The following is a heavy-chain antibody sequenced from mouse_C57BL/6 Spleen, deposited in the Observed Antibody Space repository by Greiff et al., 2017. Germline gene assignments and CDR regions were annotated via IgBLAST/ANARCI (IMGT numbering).Heavy chain of an antibody. CDR1: GFSLTSYA. J-gene: IGHJ2*01. Sequence: VKLVESGPGLVAPSQSLSITCTVSGFSLTSYAISWVRQPPGKGLEWLGVIWTGGGTNYNSALKSRLSISKDNSKSQVFLKMNSLQTDDAARYYCARSGYYYGSSTFDYWGQGTTLTVSS. CDR3: ARSGYYYGSSTFDY. D-gene: IGHD1-1*01. CDR2: IWTGGGT. V-gene: IGHV2-9-1*01.